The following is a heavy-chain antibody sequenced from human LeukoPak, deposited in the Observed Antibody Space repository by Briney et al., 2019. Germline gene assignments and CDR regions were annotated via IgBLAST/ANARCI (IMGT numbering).Heavy chain of an antibody. V-gene: IGHV5-51*01. CDR1: GYSFTSYW. CDR3: ARRSSGVTYYYGSGGTYYFDY. J-gene: IGHJ4*02. D-gene: IGHD3-10*01. CDR2: IYPGDSDT. Sequence: GESLKISCKGSGYSFTSYWIGWVRQMPGKGLEWMGIIYPGDSDTRYSPSFQGQDTISADKSISTAYLQWSSLKASDTAMYYCARRSSGVTYYYGSGGTYYFDYWGQGTLVTVSS.